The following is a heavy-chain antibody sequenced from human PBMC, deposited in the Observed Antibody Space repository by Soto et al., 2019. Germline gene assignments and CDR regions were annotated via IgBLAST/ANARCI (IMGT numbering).Heavy chain of an antibody. CDR1: GFTFSSNW. V-gene: IGHV3-74*01. CDR2: INGDGRTT. Sequence: EVQLVASGGGLVQHGGSLRVSCAASGFTFSSNWMHWVRHAPGKGLVWVSGINGDGRTTTYADSVKGRFTITRDNAKNTLYLEMNSLRVEDTAVYYCGRGRYYGLDVWGQGTTVTVSS. J-gene: IGHJ6*02. CDR3: GRGRYYGLDV. D-gene: IGHD1-20*01.